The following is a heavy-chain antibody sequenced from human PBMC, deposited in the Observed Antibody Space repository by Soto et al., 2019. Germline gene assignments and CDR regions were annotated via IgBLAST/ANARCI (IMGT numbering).Heavy chain of an antibody. V-gene: IGHV4-61*08. CDR2: IYYSGST. CDR3: ARAPGVGRFDY. J-gene: IGHJ4*02. D-gene: IGHD1-26*01. CDR1: GGSISSGDYY. Sequence: PSETLSLTCTVSGGSISSGDYYWSWIRQPPGKGLEWIGYIYYSGSTNYNPSLKSRVTISVDTSKNQFSLKLSSVTAADTAVYYCARAPGVGRFDYWGQGTLVTVSS.